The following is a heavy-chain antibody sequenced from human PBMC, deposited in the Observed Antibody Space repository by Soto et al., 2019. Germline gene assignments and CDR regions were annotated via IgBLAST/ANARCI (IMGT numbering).Heavy chain of an antibody. V-gene: IGHV4-59*01. CDR3: ARRYGKNAFDI. CDR1: GGSISSYY. D-gene: IGHD5-18*01. CDR2: IYYSGST. Sequence: SETLSLTCTVSGGSISSYYWSWIRQPPGKGLEWIGYIYYSGSTNYNPSLKSRVTISVDTSKNQFSLKLSSVTAADTAMYYCARRYGKNAFDIWGQGTMVTVSS. J-gene: IGHJ3*02.